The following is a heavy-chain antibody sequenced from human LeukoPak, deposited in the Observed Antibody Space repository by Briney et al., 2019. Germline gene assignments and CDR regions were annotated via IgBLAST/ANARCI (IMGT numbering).Heavy chain of an antibody. CDR2: IKSDGSSI. Sequence: PGGSLRLSCAASGFTFSSYSMHWVRQAPGKGLVWVSRIKSDGSSISYADSVKGRFTISRDNFKNTLYLQMNSLRAEDTAVYYCARDGVVVVVAVYYYYGMDVWGQGTTVTVSS. V-gene: IGHV3-74*01. CDR1: GFTFSSYS. D-gene: IGHD2-15*01. CDR3: ARDGVVVVVAVYYYYGMDV. J-gene: IGHJ6*02.